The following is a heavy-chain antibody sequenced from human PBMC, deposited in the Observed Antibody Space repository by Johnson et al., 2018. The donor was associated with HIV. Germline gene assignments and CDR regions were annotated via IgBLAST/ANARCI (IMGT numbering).Heavy chain of an antibody. Sequence: QVQLVESGGGVVQPGRSLRLSCAASGFTFSSCGMHWVRQAPGKGLEWVAVISYDGSYRYYADSVKGRFTISRANSKNTLYLQMNSLRAEDTAVYYCAKGLDTAMVRDAFDIWGQGTMVTVSS. CDR2: ISYDGSYR. V-gene: IGHV3-30*18. CDR3: AKGLDTAMVRDAFDI. J-gene: IGHJ3*02. D-gene: IGHD5-18*01. CDR1: GFTFSSCG.